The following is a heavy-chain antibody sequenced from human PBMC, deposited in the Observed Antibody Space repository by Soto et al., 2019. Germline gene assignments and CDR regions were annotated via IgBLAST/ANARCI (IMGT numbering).Heavy chain of an antibody. J-gene: IGHJ6*03. Sequence: QLQLQESGPGLVKSSETLSLTCTFSVGSISSGSYYWGWIRQPPGKGLEWIGNIYYSGTTYYNPSLERLLTLSVDTSDTHFSLSLTSVTAADTAVYYGARLGCHSTTCDGVPPYFYFMDVGGKGTTVTGSS. CDR2: IYYSGTT. V-gene: IGHV4-39*02. CDR3: ARLGCHSTTCDGVPPYFYFMDV. CDR1: VGSISSGSYY. D-gene: IGHD2-2*01.